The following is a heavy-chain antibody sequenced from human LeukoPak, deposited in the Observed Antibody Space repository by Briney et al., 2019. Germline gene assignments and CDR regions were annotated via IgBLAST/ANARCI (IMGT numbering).Heavy chain of an antibody. CDR3: ARIKGTAIFYYYYYMDV. J-gene: IGHJ6*03. D-gene: IGHD1-14*01. CDR2: ISAYNGNT. V-gene: IGHV1-18*01. CDR1: GYTFTIYG. Sequence: ASVKVSCKASGYTFTIYGINWVRQAPGQGLECMGWISAYNGNTNYAQKLQGRVTMTTDTSTSTAYMELRSLRSDDTAVYYCARIKGTAIFYYYYYMDVWGKGTTVTVSS.